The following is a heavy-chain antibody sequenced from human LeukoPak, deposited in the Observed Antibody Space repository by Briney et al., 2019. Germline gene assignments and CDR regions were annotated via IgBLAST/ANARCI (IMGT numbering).Heavy chain of an antibody. CDR1: GFTFSSYW. CDR3: ARDRWFTPNDYYYYGMDV. J-gene: IGHJ6*02. V-gene: IGHV3-7*01. Sequence: GGSLRLSCAASGFTFSSYWMSWVRQAPGKGLEWVANMKQDGSEKYYVDSVKGRFTISRDNAKNSLYLQMNSLRAEDTAVYYCARDRWFTPNDYYYYGMDVWGQGTTVTVSS. D-gene: IGHD3-10*01. CDR2: MKQDGSEK.